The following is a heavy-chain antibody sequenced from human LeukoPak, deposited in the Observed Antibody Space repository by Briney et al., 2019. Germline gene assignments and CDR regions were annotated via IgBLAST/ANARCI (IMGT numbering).Heavy chain of an antibody. V-gene: IGHV2-5*02. J-gene: IGHJ4*02. CDR2: IYCDDDK. Sequence: SGPTLVKPTQTLTLTCAFSAFSLSTRGVGVGWIRKPPGKALDWLALIYCDDDKRYSPSLKSRLTITKDTSKNQVVLTMTNMDPVDTATYYCAHSGAAVAGQISFDYWGQGTLVTVSS. D-gene: IGHD6-19*01. CDR1: AFSLSTRGVG. CDR3: AHSGAAVAGQISFDY.